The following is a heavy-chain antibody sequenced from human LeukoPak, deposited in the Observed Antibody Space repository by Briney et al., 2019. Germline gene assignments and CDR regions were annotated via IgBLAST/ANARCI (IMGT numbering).Heavy chain of an antibody. Sequence: ASVTVSCTASGYTFTGYYMHWVRQAPGQGLEWMGWINVGKGNTKYSQMFQGRVSITRDTSASPVYMELSSLRSECTAVYYCARDFSQGDDPGDEDAILTGYYHWGQGTLVTVAS. CDR1: GYTFTGYY. CDR3: ARDFSQGDDPGDEDAILTGYYH. CDR2: INVGKGNT. V-gene: IGHV1/OR15-3*02. D-gene: IGHD3-9*01. J-gene: IGHJ4*02.